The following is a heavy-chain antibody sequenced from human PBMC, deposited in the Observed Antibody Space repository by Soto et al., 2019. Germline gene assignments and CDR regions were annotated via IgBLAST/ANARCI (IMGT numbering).Heavy chain of an antibody. CDR2: ISYDGSNK. CDR3: AKGLASGAHY. D-gene: IGHD6-6*01. J-gene: IGHJ4*02. CDR1: GFTFSSYG. Sequence: QVQLVESGGGVVQPGRSLRLSCAASGFTFSSYGMHWVRQAPGKGLEWVAVISYDGSNKYYADSVKGRFTISRDNSKNTLYLQMSSLTAEDTAVYYCAKGLASGAHYWGQGTPVTVSS. V-gene: IGHV3-30*18.